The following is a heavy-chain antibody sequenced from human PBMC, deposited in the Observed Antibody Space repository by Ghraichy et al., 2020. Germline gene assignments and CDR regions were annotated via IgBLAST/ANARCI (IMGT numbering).Heavy chain of an antibody. CDR3: ARELYDSSGFFDY. CDR1: GFTFSSYS. CDR2: ISSSSSYI. J-gene: IGHJ4*02. V-gene: IGHV3-21*01. D-gene: IGHD3-22*01. Sequence: GGSLRLSCAASGFTFSSYSMNWVRQAPGKGLEWVSSISSSSSYIYYADSVKGRFTISRDNAKNSLYLQMNSLRAEDTAVYYCARELYDSSGFFDYWGQGTLVTVSS.